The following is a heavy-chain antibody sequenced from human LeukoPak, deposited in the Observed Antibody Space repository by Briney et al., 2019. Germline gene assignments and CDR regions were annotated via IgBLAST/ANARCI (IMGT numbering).Heavy chain of an antibody. V-gene: IGHV3-53*01. J-gene: IGHJ6*03. D-gene: IGHD3-10*01. CDR1: GFTVCSNY. CDR3: ARDRRERGFREFHYYYYYMDV. CDR2: IYSGGST. Sequence: GGSLRLSCAASGFTVCSNYMSWVRQAPGKGLEWVSVIYSGGSTYYADSVKGRFTISRDNSKNTLYLQMNNLRAEDTAVYYCARDRRERGFREFHYYYYYMDVWGKGTTVTVSS.